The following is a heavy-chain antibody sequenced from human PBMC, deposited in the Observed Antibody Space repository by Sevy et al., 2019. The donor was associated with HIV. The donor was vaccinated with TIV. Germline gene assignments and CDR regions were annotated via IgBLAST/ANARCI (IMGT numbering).Heavy chain of an antibody. CDR2: IFDSGST. CDR3: AGANHDAKSYDFWSGYSVSAYFDF. V-gene: IGHV4-59*01. CDR1: GGSFSSYY. D-gene: IGHD3-3*01. J-gene: IGHJ4*02. Sequence: SETLSLTCTVSGGSFSSYYWSWIRQPPGKGLEWIGDIFDSGSTNYNPSLKSRVTISRDTSKNQFSLKLSSVTAADTAVYFCAGANHDAKSYDFWSGYSVSAYFDFWGQGTLVTVSS.